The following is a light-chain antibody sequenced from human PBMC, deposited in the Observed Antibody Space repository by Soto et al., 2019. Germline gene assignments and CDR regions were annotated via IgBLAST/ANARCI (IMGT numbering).Light chain of an antibody. CDR1: QSISNY. J-gene: IGKJ4*01. V-gene: IGKV1-39*01. CDR3: QQSYVTPLT. Sequence: DMEMTQSPSSLSASVGDRVTITCRASQSISNYLNWYQHKPGKVPKLLIYAASSLQSRVPTRCSGSGSGTDFTLTTNSLQPEDFATYYCQQSYVTPLTCGGGPKIEIK. CDR2: AAS.